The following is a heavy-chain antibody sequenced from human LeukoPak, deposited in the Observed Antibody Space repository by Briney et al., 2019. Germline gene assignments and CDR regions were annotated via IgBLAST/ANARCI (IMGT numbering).Heavy chain of an antibody. CDR1: GGSFSGYY. CDR2: NNHSGST. Sequence: SDTLSLTCAVYGGSFSGYYWSGIRQPPEKGLEWIGENNHSGSTNYNPSLKSPVTISVDKSKNHFSLRLSSVTAADTAVYYCASRFVGSKYQLLWGKRVFDYWGEGTLVSVSS. V-gene: IGHV4-34*01. D-gene: IGHD2-2*01. CDR3: ASRFVGSKYQLLWGKRVFDY. J-gene: IGHJ4*02.